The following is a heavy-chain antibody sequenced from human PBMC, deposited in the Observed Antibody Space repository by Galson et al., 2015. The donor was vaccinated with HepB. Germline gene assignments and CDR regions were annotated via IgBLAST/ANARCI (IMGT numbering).Heavy chain of an antibody. CDR1: GFRFDDYS. V-gene: IGHV3-48*01. CDR2: TSGTSRLI. J-gene: IGHJ4*02. CDR3: ARDRFGVNTYDS. D-gene: IGHD3-16*01. Sequence: SLRLSCAASGFRFDDYSMNWVRQAPGKGLEWVSYTSGTSRLIYSSDSVKGRFTISRDNAKNFLYLQMNNLRVEDTGTYYCARDRFGVNTYDSWGQGTLVTVSS.